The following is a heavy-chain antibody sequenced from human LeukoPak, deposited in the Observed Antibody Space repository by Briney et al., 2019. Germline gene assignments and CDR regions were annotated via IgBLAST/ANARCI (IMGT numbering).Heavy chain of an antibody. V-gene: IGHV3-53*01. J-gene: IGHJ4*02. CDR1: GFTVSRNY. CDR3: ARGADGGAYAFGY. CDR2: IYSGGTT. D-gene: IGHD4-17*01. Sequence: PGGSLRLSCAASGFTVSRNYISWVRQAPGKGLEWCSVIYSGGTTYSADSVKGRFTISRDNSQNTVYLQMNSLRAEDTALYYCARGADGGAYAFGYWGQGTQVTVTS.